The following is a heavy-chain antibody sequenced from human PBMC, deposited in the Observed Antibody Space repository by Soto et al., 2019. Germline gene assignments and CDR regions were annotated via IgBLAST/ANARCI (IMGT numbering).Heavy chain of an antibody. D-gene: IGHD3-10*01. CDR2: ISGSGGST. V-gene: IGHV3-23*01. CDR3: AKGTQNPPFRGPEPGFPFDI. J-gene: IGHJ3*02. Sequence: GGSLRLSCAASGFTFSSYAMSWVRQAPGKGLEWVSAISGSGGSTYYADSVKGRFTISRDNSKNTLYLQMNSLRAEDTAVYYCAKGTQNPPFRGPEPGFPFDIWGQGTMVTVSS. CDR1: GFTFSSYA.